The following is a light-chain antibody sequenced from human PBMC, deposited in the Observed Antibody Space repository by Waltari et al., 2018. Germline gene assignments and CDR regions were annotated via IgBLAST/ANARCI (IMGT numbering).Light chain of an antibody. CDR1: QSVNTN. V-gene: IGKV3D-15*01. Sequence: EIVMTQSPATLSLSPGERGTLSCRASQSVNTNLAWYQQRPGQAPRLVIYGASYRASGIPDRFTGSGSGTEFTLTISSLEPEDDVIYYCQQSSNWPWTFGQGTKVEIK. J-gene: IGKJ1*01. CDR3: QQSSNWPWT. CDR2: GAS.